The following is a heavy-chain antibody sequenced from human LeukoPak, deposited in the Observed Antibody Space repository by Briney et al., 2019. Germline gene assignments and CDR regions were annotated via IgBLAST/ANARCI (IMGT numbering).Heavy chain of an antibody. V-gene: IGHV1-2*02. CDR1: GYTFTGYY. CDR3: ARECGITMVRGVIDFDY. CDR2: INPNSGGT. D-gene: IGHD3-10*01. J-gene: IGHJ4*02. Sequence: ASVKVSCKASGYTFTGYYMHWVRQAPGQGLEWMGWINPNSGGTNYAQKFQGRVTMTRDTSISTAYMELSRLRSDDTAVYYCARECGITMVRGVIDFDYWGQGTLVTVSS.